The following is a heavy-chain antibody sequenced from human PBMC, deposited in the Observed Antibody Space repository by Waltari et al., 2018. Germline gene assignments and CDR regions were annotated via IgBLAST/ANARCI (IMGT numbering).Heavy chain of an antibody. CDR2: ISYGGIIK. V-gene: IGHV3-30*18. CDR3: AKEAYFANNNYHDS. CDR1: GFDFSSYG. Sequence: QVQLVESGGGVVQSGGSLRLACAASGFDFSSYGLHWVRQTPARGLGWLARISYGGIIKEYADSVRGRFSISRDDSGRILYLQMDSLRVEDTAVYYCAKEAYFANNNYHDSWGQGTRVTVTS. D-gene: IGHD2-21*01. J-gene: IGHJ5*01.